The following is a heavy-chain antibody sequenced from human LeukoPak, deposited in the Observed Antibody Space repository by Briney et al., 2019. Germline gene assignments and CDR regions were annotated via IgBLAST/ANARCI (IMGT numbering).Heavy chain of an antibody. Sequence: SETLSLTCTVSGGSISSYYWSWIRQPPGKGLEWIGYIYYSGSTNYNPSLKSRVTISVDTSKNQFSLKLSSVTAADTAVYYCARGVGATFGDNYGTDVWGQGTTVTVSS. D-gene: IGHD1-26*01. CDR3: ARGVGATFGDNYGTDV. V-gene: IGHV4-59*01. CDR2: IYYSGST. J-gene: IGHJ6*02. CDR1: GGSISSYY.